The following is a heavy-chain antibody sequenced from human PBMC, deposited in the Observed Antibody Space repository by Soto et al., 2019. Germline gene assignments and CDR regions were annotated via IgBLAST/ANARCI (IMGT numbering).Heavy chain of an antibody. D-gene: IGHD3-22*01. CDR1: GFTFSSYA. V-gene: IGHV3-23*01. Sequence: EVQLLESGGGLVQPGGSLRLSCAASGFTFSSYAMSWVRQAPGKGLEWVSAISGSGGSTYYAVSVKGRFTISRDNSKNTLYLQMNSLRAEDTAVHYCAKARADYYDSSGYPVDYWGQGTLVTVSS. CDR2: ISGSGGST. CDR3: AKARADYYDSSGYPVDY. J-gene: IGHJ4*02.